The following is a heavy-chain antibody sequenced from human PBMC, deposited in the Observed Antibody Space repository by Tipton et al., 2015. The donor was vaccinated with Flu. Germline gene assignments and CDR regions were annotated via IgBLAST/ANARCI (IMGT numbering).Heavy chain of an antibody. CDR1: GFTLRSYG. Sequence: SLRLSCAASGFTLRSYGMSWVRQAPGKGLEWVGRIKSKANGGTTDYAAPVKGRFTISRDDSKNTVYLEMNSLKTEDTAVYYCATTRSIAAAGDWGQGTLVTVSS. V-gene: IGHV3-15*01. CDR2: IKSKANGGTT. CDR3: ATTRSIAAAGD. J-gene: IGHJ4*02. D-gene: IGHD6-13*01.